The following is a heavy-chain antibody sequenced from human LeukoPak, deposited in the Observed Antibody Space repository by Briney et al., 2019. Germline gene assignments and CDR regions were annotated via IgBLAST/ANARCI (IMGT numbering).Heavy chain of an antibody. CDR3: ARSRRYYDSSGFLGL. CDR1: GGSISSSSYY. D-gene: IGHD3-22*01. V-gene: IGHV4-39*07. CDR2: IYYSGST. Sequence: SETLSLTCTVSGGSISSSSYYWGWIRQPPGKGLEWIGSIYYSGSTYYNPSLKSRVTISVDTSKNQFSLKLSSVTAADTAVYYCARSRRYYDSSGFLGLWGQGTLVTVSS. J-gene: IGHJ4*02.